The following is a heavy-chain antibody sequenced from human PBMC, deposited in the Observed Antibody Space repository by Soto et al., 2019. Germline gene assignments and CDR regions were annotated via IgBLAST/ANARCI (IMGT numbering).Heavy chain of an antibody. V-gene: IGHV3-30-3*01. Sequence: PGGSLRLSCAASGFTFSSYDMHWVRQAPGKGLEWVAVISYDGSNKYYAESVKGRFTISRDNSKDTLYVQMYSLRAEDTAVYYYARSGFDYWGQGTLVTVSS. J-gene: IGHJ4*02. CDR3: ARSGFDY. CDR2: ISYDGSNK. CDR1: GFTFSSYD.